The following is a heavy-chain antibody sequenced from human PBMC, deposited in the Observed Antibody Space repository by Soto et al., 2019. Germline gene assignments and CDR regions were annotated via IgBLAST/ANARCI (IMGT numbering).Heavy chain of an antibody. Sequence: SETLSLTCTVSRGSISSSSYYWGWIRQPPVKGLEWIGSIYYSGSTYYNPSLKSRVTISVDTSKNQFSLKLSSVTAADTAVYYCARHQGSYDILTAYFVGYFDYWGQGTLITVCS. D-gene: IGHD3-9*01. CDR3: ARHQGSYDILTAYFVGYFDY. CDR1: RGSISSSSYY. CDR2: IYYSGST. V-gene: IGHV4-39*01. J-gene: IGHJ4*02.